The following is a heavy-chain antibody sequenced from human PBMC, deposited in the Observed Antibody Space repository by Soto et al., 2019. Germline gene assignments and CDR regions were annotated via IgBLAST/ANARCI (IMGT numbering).Heavy chain of an antibody. V-gene: IGHV3-33*01. CDR1: GFTFSSYG. CDR3: ARERGDGYNYGWFDP. Sequence: QVQLVESGGGVVQPGRSLRLSCAASGFTFSSYGMHWVRQAPGKGLEWVAVIWYDGSNKYYADSVKGRFTISRDNSKNTLYLQMNSLRAEDTAVYYCARERGDGYNYGWFDPWGQGTLVTVSS. D-gene: IGHD5-12*01. J-gene: IGHJ5*02. CDR2: IWYDGSNK.